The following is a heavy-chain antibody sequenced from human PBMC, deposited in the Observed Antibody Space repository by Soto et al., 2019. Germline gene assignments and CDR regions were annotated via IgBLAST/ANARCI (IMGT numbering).Heavy chain of an antibody. CDR3: ARHFPDILTGYPVYFDY. V-gene: IGHV4-39*01. CDR1: GGSISSSSYY. D-gene: IGHD3-9*01. Sequence: PSETLSLTCTVSGGSISSSSYYWGWIRQPPGKGLEWIGSIYYSGSTYYNPSLKSRVTISVDTSKNQFSLKLSSVTAADTAVYYCARHFPDILTGYPVYFDYWGQRTLVTGSS. CDR2: IYYSGST. J-gene: IGHJ4*02.